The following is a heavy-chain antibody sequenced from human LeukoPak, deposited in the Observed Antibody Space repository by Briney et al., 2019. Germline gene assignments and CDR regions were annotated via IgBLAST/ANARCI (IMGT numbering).Heavy chain of an antibody. CDR2: INPNSGGT. CDR3: AKSMAAYYYYGMDV. D-gene: IGHD6-6*01. CDR1: GYTFTGYY. V-gene: IGHV1-2*04. Sequence: ASVKVSCKASGYTFTGYYMHWVRQAPGQGLEWMGWINPNSGGTNYAQKFQGWVTMTRDTSISTAYMKLSRLRSDDTAVYYCAKSMAAYYYYGMDVWGQGTTVTVSS. J-gene: IGHJ6*02.